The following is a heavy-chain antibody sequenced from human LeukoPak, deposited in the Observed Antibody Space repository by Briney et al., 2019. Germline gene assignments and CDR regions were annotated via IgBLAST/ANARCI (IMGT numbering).Heavy chain of an antibody. J-gene: IGHJ4*02. Sequence: GGSLRLSCAASGFTVSSNYMSWVRQAPGKGLEWVSVIYSGGSTYYADSVKGRFTISRDNAKNSLYLQMNSLRAEDTAVYYCARGGIVGATHFDYWGQGTLVTVSS. D-gene: IGHD1-26*01. CDR3: ARGGIVGATHFDY. V-gene: IGHV3-53*01. CDR1: GFTVSSNY. CDR2: IYSGGST.